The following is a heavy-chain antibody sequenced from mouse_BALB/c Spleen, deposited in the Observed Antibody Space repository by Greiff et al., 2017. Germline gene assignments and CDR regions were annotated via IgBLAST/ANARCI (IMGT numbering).Heavy chain of an antibody. J-gene: IGHJ3*01. CDR1: GFNIKDTY. V-gene: IGHV14-3*02. Sequence: EVQVVESGAELVKPGASVKLSCTASGFNIKDTYMHWVKQRPEQGLEWIGRIDPANGNTKYDPKFQGKATITADTSSNTAYLQLSSLTSEDTAVYYCARWVAYWGQGTLVTVSA. CDR3: ARWVAY. CDR2: IDPANGNT.